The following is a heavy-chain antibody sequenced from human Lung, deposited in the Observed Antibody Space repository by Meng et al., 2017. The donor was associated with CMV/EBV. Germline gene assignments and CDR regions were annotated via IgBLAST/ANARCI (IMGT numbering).Heavy chain of an antibody. CDR2: TSYDGSNK. J-gene: IGHJ3*02. V-gene: IGHV3-30*04. CDR3: AGEEVRRSNDAFDM. CDR1: GFTFSRHA. Sequence: GESLKISCAASGFTFSRHAIHWVRQAPGKGLEWVAATSYDGSNKYYAASVKGRFTISRDNSKNTLSLQMNSLRAEDTAVYYCAGEEVRRSNDAFDMWRQGXMVTVS. D-gene: IGHD2-2*01.